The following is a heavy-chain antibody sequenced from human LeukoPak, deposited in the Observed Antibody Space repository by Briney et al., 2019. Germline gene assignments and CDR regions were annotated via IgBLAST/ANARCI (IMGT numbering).Heavy chain of an antibody. CDR2: ISGSGGST. J-gene: IGHJ4*02. Sequence: GGSLRLSCAASGFTFSSYAMSWVRQAPGKGLEWVSAISGSGGSTYYADSVKGRFTISRDNSKNTLYLQMNSLRAEDTAVYYCANYLREAMIVRSGWLGGQGTLVTVSS. D-gene: IGHD3-22*01. CDR3: ANYLREAMIVRSGWL. V-gene: IGHV3-23*01. CDR1: GFTFSSYA.